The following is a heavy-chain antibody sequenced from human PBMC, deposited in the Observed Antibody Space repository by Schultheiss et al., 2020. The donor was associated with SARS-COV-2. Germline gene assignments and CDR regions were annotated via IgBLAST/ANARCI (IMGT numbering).Heavy chain of an antibody. CDR3: ARSGGYCSGGSCYDWYFDF. CDR2: ISYDGSNK. J-gene: IGHJ2*01. D-gene: IGHD2-15*01. CDR1: GFTFSSYA. V-gene: IGHV3-30*14. Sequence: GGSLRLSCAASGFTFSSYAMHWVRQAPGKGLEWVAVISYDGSNKYYADSVKGRFTISRENAKNSLYLQMNSLRAEDTAVYYCARSGGYCSGGSCYDWYFDFWGRGTLVTVSS.